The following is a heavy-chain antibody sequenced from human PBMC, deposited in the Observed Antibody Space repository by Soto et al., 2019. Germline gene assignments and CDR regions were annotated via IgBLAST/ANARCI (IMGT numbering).Heavy chain of an antibody. CDR1: GGSISSGGYY. CDR3: ARDLYSSSWDEPYYGMDV. D-gene: IGHD6-13*01. CDR2: IYYSGST. J-gene: IGHJ6*02. V-gene: IGHV4-31*03. Sequence: SETLSLTCTVSGGSISSGGYYWSWIRQHPGKGLEWIGYIYYSGSTYYNPSLKSRVTISVDTSKNQFSLKLSSVTAADTAVYYCARDLYSSSWDEPYYGMDVWGQGTTVTVS.